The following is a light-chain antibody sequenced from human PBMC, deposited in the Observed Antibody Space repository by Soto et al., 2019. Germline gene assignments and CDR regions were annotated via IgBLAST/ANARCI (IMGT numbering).Light chain of an antibody. CDR3: QQYGSSPPRLT. V-gene: IGKV3-20*01. Sequence: EIVLTQSPGTLSLSPGESATLSCRASQIVDNNYVAWYQQKPGQAPTLLLNGASYRAAGIPDRFSGSGSGTDFTLTISRLEPEDFAVYYCQQYGSSPPRLTFGGGTKVDIK. CDR1: QIVDNNY. CDR2: GAS. J-gene: IGKJ4*01.